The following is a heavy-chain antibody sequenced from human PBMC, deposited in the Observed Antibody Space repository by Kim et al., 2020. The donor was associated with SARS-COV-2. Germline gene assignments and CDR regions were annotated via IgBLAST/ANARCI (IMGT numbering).Heavy chain of an antibody. CDR3: ARGGVADSYDFWSGSRRHYYGMDV. J-gene: IGHJ6*02. CDR1: GFTFSSYS. CDR2: ISSSSSYI. Sequence: GGSLRLSCAASGFTFSSYSMNWVRQAPGKGLEWVSSISSSSSYIYYADSVKGRFTISRDNAKNSLYLQMNSLRAEDTAVYYCARGGVADSYDFWSGSRRHYYGMDVWGQGTTVTVSS. D-gene: IGHD3-3*01. V-gene: IGHV3-21*01.